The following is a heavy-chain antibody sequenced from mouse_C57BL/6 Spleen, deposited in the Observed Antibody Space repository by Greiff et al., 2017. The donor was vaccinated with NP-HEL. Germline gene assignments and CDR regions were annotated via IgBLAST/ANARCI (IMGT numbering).Heavy chain of an antibody. V-gene: IGHV2-5*01. CDR1: GFSLTSYG. CDR3: AKNSGGNYYAMDY. CDR2: IWRGGST. Sequence: VKLMESGPGLVQPSQSLSITCTVSGFSLTSYGVHWVRQSPGKGLEWLGVIWRGGSTDYNAAFMSRLSITKDNSKSQVFFKMNSLQADDTAIYYCAKNSGGNYYAMDYWGQGTSVTVSS. D-gene: IGHD1-1*02. J-gene: IGHJ4*01.